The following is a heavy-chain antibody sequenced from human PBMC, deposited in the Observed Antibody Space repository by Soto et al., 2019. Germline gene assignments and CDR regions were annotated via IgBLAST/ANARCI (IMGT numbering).Heavy chain of an antibody. CDR3: TRVGDSSSSFDY. D-gene: IGHD6-6*01. CDR1: GYTFTNYD. Sequence: QVPLVQSGAEVKKPGASVKISCKASGYTFTNYDMHWVRQATEQGLKWMGIIKTSGGSTNSAQMFQGRVTITRDTNTSTVYMELNSLKSEDTVVYYCTRVGDSSSSFDYWGQGPLVTVS. V-gene: IGHV1-46*03. J-gene: IGHJ4*02. CDR2: IKTSGGST.